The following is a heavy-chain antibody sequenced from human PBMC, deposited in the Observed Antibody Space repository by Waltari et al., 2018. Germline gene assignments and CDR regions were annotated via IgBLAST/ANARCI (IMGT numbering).Heavy chain of an antibody. CDR3: ARDCGGDCYVSNYYGMDV. D-gene: IGHD2-21*01. J-gene: IGHJ6*02. CDR2: IYTLGRT. CDR1: GGSISSGSYY. V-gene: IGHV4-61*09. Sequence: QVQLQESGPGLVKPSQTLSLTCPVSGGSISSGSYYWSWIRQPAGKGLEWIGYIYTLGRTHYNPSLKSRVTISVDTSKNQFSLKLSSVTAADTAVYYCARDCGGDCYVSNYYGMDVWGQGTTVTVSS.